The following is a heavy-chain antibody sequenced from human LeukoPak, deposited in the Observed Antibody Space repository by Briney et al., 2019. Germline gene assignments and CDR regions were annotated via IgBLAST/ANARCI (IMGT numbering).Heavy chain of an antibody. Sequence: SVKVSCKASGGTFSSYAISWVRQAPGQGLEWMGRIIPILGIANYAQKFQGRVTITADKSTSTAYMEPSSLRSEDTAVYYCARGPPRYRSSTSCSYYYYYMDVWGKGTTVTVSS. J-gene: IGHJ6*03. CDR2: IIPILGIA. CDR3: ARGPPRYRSSTSCSYYYYYMDV. CDR1: GGTFSSYA. D-gene: IGHD2-2*01. V-gene: IGHV1-69*04.